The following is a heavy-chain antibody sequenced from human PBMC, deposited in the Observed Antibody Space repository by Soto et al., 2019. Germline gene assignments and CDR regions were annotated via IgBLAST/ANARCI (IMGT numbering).Heavy chain of an antibody. D-gene: IGHD3-9*01. CDR1: GASISSANW. J-gene: IGHJ4*02. CDR3: AKVQGTLDPFTH. V-gene: IGHV4-4*02. Sequence: TLSLTCAVSGASISSANWWSWVRQSPGKGLEWIGEIHHAGNTNYNPSLRSRAIVSVDQSKNEFSLKLTSVTAADTAVYYCAKVQGTLDPFTHWGQGTLVTVSS. CDR2: IHHAGNT.